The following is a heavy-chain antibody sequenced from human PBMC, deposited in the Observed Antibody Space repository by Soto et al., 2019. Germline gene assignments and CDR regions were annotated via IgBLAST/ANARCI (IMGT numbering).Heavy chain of an antibody. CDR3: ARVGGINWFAH. CDR2: IYYSGST. J-gene: IGHJ5*02. Sequence: QVQLQESGPGLVKPSQTLSLTCTVSGGSISSGGYYWSWIRQPPGKGLEWIGYIYYSGSTYYNPSLMIRFTISVDTSKNQFSLKLSSVTAADTAVYYCARVGGINWFAHWGQGTLVTVSS. D-gene: IGHD3-16*01. CDR1: GGSISSGGYY. V-gene: IGHV4-31*03.